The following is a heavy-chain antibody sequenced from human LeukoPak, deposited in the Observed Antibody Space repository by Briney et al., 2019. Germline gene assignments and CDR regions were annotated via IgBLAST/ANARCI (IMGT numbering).Heavy chain of an antibody. CDR2: ICYSGST. CDR3: AGLYSGSYYYYYYMDV. J-gene: IGHJ6*03. V-gene: IGHV4-59*01. Sequence: SETLSLTCTVSGGSISRYYWSWIRQPPGKGLEWVGYICYSGSTKYNPSLKSRVTISVDTSNNQCSLTLSSVTAADTAVSYCAGLYSGSYYYYYYMDVWGKGTTVTVSS. CDR1: GGSISRYY. D-gene: IGHD1-26*01.